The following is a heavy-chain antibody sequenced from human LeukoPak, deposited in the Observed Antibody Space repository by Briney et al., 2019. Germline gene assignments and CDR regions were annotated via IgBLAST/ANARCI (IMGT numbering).Heavy chain of an antibody. Sequence: SETLSLTCVVYGGSFSGYFWNWIRQPPGKGLEWIGEITPSGSTNYNPSLKSRVSISIDTSKKKLSLRLTSVTAADSAVYYCASSFYYDSRDYWGQGTLVTVSS. D-gene: IGHD3-22*01. J-gene: IGHJ4*02. V-gene: IGHV4-34*01. CDR2: ITPSGST. CDR1: GGSFSGYF. CDR3: ASSFYYDSRDY.